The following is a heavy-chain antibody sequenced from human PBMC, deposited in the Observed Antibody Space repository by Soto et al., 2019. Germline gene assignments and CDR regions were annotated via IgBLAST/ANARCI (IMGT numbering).Heavy chain of an antibody. CDR2: IYYSGST. CDR3: ARDKGGAMGPFDY. D-gene: IGHD5-18*01. V-gene: IGHV4-31*03. CDR1: GGSISSGGYY. J-gene: IGHJ4*02. Sequence: SETLSLTCTVSGGSISSGGYYWSWIRQHPGKGLEWIGYIYYSGSTYYNPSLKSRVTISVDTSKNQFSLKLSSVTAADTAVYYCARDKGGAMGPFDYWGQGTLVTAPQ.